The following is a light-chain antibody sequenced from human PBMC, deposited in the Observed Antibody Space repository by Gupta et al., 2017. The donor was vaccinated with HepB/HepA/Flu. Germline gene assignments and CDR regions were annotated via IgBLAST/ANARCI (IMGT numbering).Light chain of an antibody. J-gene: IGKJ1*01. CDR3: MQDLQTPWT. CDR1: QSLLHSNGYNY. Sequence: EIVWSQSPLSLRVTPGEPASISCRSSQSLLHSNGYNYLDWYLQKPGQSPQLLIYLGSNRASGVPDRFSGSGSGTDFTLKISRVEAEDVGVYYCMQDLQTPWTFGQGTKVEIK. CDR2: LGS. V-gene: IGKV2-28*01.